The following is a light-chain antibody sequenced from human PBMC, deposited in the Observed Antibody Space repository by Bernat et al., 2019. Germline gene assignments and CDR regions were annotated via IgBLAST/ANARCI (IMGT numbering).Light chain of an antibody. V-gene: IGKV1-17*01. CDR2: AAS. Sequence: DIQMTQSPSSLSASVGDRVTITCRAGQGIRNDLSWYQQKPGKAPKRLIYAASSLQSGVPSSFSGSGSGTEFTLTISSLQPEDYATYYCLQHNSYPLTFGPGTKVDIK. CDR3: LQHNSYPLT. CDR1: QGIRND. J-gene: IGKJ3*01.